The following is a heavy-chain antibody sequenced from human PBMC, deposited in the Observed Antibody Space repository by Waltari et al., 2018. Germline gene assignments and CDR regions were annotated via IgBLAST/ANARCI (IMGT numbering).Heavy chain of an antibody. Sequence: QVQLVESGGGVVQSGGCRRLPCAATDLSFSADGMHWVRQAPGKGLAWVASISYDGTNKYYADSVQGRFTISRDNSKNSLYLQMSSLTAEDTAVYFCAKEHGDDSGDYWGQGTLVTVSS. CDR1: DLSFSADG. V-gene: IGHV3-30*18. CDR2: ISYDGTNK. D-gene: IGHD2-21*02. CDR3: AKEHGDDSGDY. J-gene: IGHJ4*02.